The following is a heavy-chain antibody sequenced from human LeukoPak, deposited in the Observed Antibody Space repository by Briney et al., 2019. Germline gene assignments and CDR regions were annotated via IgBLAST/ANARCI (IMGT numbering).Heavy chain of an antibody. CDR1: GYSFPAKY. D-gene: IGHD6-13*01. CDR3: ARDRCSSCLKNRQWVQIHPFDY. J-gene: IGHJ4*02. Sequence: ASVKVSCKASGYSFPAKYMHWVRQAPGQGLEWMGWINPNSGDTTSAQKFQGRVTMTRDTSISTAYMELSSLTSDDTAVYYCARDRCSSCLKNRQWVQIHPFDYWGQGTLVTVSS. CDR2: INPNSGDT. V-gene: IGHV1-2*02.